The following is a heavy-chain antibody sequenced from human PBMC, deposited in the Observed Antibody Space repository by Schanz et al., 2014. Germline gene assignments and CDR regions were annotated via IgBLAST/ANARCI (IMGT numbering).Heavy chain of an antibody. V-gene: IGHV3-43D*04. Sequence: VQLVESGGGVVQPGGSLRLSCAASGFTFSSYGMHWVRQAPGKGLEWVSLITWDGGITYYADSLKGRFTISRDNSKNSLYLQMNSLRAEDTAVYYCARSYSSGWYPYYYGMDVWGQGTTVTVSS. CDR1: GFTFSSYG. D-gene: IGHD6-19*01. CDR2: ITWDGGIT. J-gene: IGHJ6*02. CDR3: ARSYSSGWYPYYYGMDV.